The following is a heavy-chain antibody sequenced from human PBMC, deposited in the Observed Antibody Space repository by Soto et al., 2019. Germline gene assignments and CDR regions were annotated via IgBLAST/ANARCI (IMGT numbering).Heavy chain of an antibody. Sequence: QVQLVESGGGVVQPGRSLRLSCAASGLTFRNYGMHWVRQAPGKGLEWVAVIWHDGRNTYYAASVKGRFTISRDNSKNMLYRQMNSLRAEDTAVYYCARGYYDSLTGYYLDTDFDYWGQGTLVTVSS. V-gene: IGHV3-33*01. CDR1: GLTFRNYG. CDR2: IWHDGRNT. CDR3: ARGYYDSLTGYYLDTDFDY. D-gene: IGHD3-9*01. J-gene: IGHJ4*02.